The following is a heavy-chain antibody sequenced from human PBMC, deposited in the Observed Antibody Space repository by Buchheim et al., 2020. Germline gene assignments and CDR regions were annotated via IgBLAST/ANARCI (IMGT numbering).Heavy chain of an antibody. D-gene: IGHD6-13*01. CDR3: ARDREGGSSSWYGTNYYGMDV. J-gene: IGHJ6*02. CDR2: IYYSGST. CDR1: GGSISSGGYY. V-gene: IGHV4-31*03. Sequence: QVQLQESGPGLVKPSQTLSLTCTVSGGSISSGGYYWSWIRQHPGKGLEWIGYIYYSGSTYYNPSLKSRVTISVDTSKNQFSLKLSSVTAADTAVYYCARDREGGSSSWYGTNYYGMDVWGQGTT.